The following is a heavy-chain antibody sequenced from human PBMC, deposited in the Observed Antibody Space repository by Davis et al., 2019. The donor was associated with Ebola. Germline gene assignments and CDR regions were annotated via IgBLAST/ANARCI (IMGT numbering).Heavy chain of an antibody. Sequence: GESLKISCAASGFTFSSYSMNWVRQASGKGLEWVGRIRSKANSYATAYAASVKGRFTISRDDSKNTAYLQMNSLKTEDTAVYYCTSEYYDFWSGYSDYWGQGTLVTVSS. J-gene: IGHJ4*02. CDR3: TSEYYDFWSGYSDY. V-gene: IGHV3-73*01. CDR2: IRSKANSYAT. CDR1: GFTFSSYS. D-gene: IGHD3-3*01.